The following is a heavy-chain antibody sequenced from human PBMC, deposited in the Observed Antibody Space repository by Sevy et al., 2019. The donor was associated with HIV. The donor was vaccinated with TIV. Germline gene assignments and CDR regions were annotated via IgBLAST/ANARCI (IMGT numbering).Heavy chain of an antibody. CDR2: IYPSGSS. Sequence: SETLSLTCAVSGGSINSNNYSWNWIRQPPGKGLEWIGYIYPSGSSDYNPSLKSRVTISVDTSKNQFSLNLSSVTAADTAVYYCARFVHGYPLRLYYFDYWGQGTLVTVSS. V-gene: IGHV4-30-2*01. CDR3: ARFVHGYPLRLYYFDY. J-gene: IGHJ4*01. D-gene: IGHD4-17*01. CDR1: GGSINSNNYS.